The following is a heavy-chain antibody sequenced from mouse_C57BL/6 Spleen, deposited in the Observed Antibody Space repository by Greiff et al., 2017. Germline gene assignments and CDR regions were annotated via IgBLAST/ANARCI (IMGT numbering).Heavy chain of an antibody. V-gene: IGHV5-9-1*02. J-gene: IGHJ3*01. D-gene: IGHD2-4*01. Sequence: EVQLQESGEGLVKPGGSLKLSCAASGFTFSSYAMSWVRQTPEKRLEWVAYISSGGDYIDYADTVKGRFTISRDNARNTLYLQMSSLKSEDTAMYYCTRNGYDYEGFAYWGQGTLVTVSA. CDR1: GFTFSSYA. CDR2: ISSGGDYI. CDR3: TRNGYDYEGFAY.